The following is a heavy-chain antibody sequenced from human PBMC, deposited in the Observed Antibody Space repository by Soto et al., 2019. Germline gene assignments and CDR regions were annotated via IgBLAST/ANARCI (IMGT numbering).Heavy chain of an antibody. D-gene: IGHD3-10*01. Sequence: QVQLQQWGAGLLKPSETLSLTCAVYGGSFSGYYWSWIRQPPGKGLEWIGEINHSGSTNYNPSLKSRVTTSVDTSKNQFSLKLSSVTAADTAVYYCARGIYYGSGSLRYYYYYGMDVWGQGTTVTVSS. CDR3: ARGIYYGSGSLRYYYYYGMDV. V-gene: IGHV4-34*01. CDR1: GGSFSGYY. J-gene: IGHJ6*02. CDR2: INHSGST.